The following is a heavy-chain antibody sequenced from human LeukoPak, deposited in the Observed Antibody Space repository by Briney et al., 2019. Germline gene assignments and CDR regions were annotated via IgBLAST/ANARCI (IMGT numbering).Heavy chain of an antibody. V-gene: IGHV4-61*05. J-gene: IGHJ4*02. CDR3: ARRSPYRTRGLDY. CDR2: IYYSGST. CDR1: GGSISSSIDY. Sequence: PSETLSLTFSVSGGSISSSIDYWGWIRQPPGKGLEWIGYIYYSGSTNYNPSLKSRVTISVDTSKNQFSLKLSSVTAADTAVYYCARRSPYRTRGLDYWGQGTLVTVSS. D-gene: IGHD2-8*01.